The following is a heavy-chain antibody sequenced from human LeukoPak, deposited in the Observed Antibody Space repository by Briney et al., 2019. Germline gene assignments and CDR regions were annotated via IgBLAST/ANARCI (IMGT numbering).Heavy chain of an antibody. J-gene: IGHJ4*02. CDR3: ARHQVDYYDSSSFDY. CDR2: IYYSGST. V-gene: IGHV4-59*08. Sequence: SETLSLTCTVSGGSISSYYWSWIRQPPGKGLEWIGYIYYSGSTNYNPSLKGRVTISVDTSKNQFSLKLSSVTAADTAVYYCARHQVDYYDSSSFDYWGQGTLVTVSS. CDR1: GGSISSYY. D-gene: IGHD3-22*01.